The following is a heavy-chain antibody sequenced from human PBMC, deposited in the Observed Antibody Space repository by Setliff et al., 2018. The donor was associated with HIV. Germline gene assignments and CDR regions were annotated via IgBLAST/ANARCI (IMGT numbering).Heavy chain of an antibody. Sequence: ASVKVSCKASGYTFTGYYMHWVRQAPGQGLEWMGWISPNSGGTTYAQKFQGRVTMTRDTSISTAYMEVSRLRSDDTAVYYCARDHCSSSGCYEYPYYGMDVWGQGTTVTVSS. CDR3: ARDHCSSSGCYEYPYYGMDV. V-gene: IGHV1-2*02. J-gene: IGHJ6*02. CDR1: GYTFTGYY. D-gene: IGHD2-2*01. CDR2: ISPNSGGT.